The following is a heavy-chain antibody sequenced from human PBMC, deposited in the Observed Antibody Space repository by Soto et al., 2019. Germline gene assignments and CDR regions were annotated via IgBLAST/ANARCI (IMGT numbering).Heavy chain of an antibody. Sequence: QVQLVESGGGVVQPGRSLRLSCAASGFTFSSYGMHWVRQAPGKGLEWVAVIWYDGSSKYFADSVKGRFTISRDNSKNTLYLQMNSVRADDTDVYYCARELNTVTTRDAVDIWGKGTIVTVSS. CDR2: IWYDGSSK. CDR1: GFTFSSYG. V-gene: IGHV3-33*01. D-gene: IGHD4-17*01. J-gene: IGHJ3*02. CDR3: ARELNTVTTRDAVDI.